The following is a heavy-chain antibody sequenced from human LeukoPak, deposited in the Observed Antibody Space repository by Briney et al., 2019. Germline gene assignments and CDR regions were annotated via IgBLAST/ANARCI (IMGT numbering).Heavy chain of an antibody. CDR1: GGSITSYY. D-gene: IGHD2-2*03. V-gene: IGHV4-59*01. CDR2: IYYSGST. J-gene: IGHJ4*02. CDR3: ARLDNARGAFDY. Sequence: KPSETLSLTCTVSGGSITSYYWSWIRQPPGKGLEWIGYIYYSGSTNYNPSLKSRVTMSVDTSKNQFSLQLSSVTAADTAVYYCARLDNARGAFDYWGQGTLVTVSS.